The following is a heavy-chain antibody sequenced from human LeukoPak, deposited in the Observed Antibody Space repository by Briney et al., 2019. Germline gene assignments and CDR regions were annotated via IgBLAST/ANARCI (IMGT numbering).Heavy chain of an antibody. D-gene: IGHD2-15*01. V-gene: IGHV3-53*01. CDR3: ARDRIDSEGRDY. CDR1: GFTVSSNY. J-gene: IGHJ4*02. CDR2: IYSGGST. Sequence: GGSLRLSCAASGFTVSSNYMSWVRQAPGKGLEWVSVIYSGGSTYYADSVKDRFTISRDNSKNTLYLQMNSLRAEDTAVYYCARDRIDSEGRDYWGQGTLVTVSS.